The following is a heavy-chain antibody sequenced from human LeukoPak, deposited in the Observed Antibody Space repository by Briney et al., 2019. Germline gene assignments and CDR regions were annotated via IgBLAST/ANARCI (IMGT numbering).Heavy chain of an antibody. V-gene: IGHV3-53*01. J-gene: IGHJ4*02. CDR1: GFTVSSNY. D-gene: IGHD6-19*01. Sequence: GGSLRLSCAASGFTVSSNYMSWVRQAPGKGLEWVSVIYSGGSTYYADSVKGRFTISRDNSKNTLYLQMNSLRAEDTAVYYCARDRVAGPTYYFDYWGQGTLVTDSS. CDR2: IYSGGST. CDR3: ARDRVAGPTYYFDY.